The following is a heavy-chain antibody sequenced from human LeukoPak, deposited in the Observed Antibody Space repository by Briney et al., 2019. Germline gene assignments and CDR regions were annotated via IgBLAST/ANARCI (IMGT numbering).Heavy chain of an antibody. V-gene: IGHV3-33*01. D-gene: IGHD6-13*01. CDR1: GFTFSSYG. J-gene: IGHJ4*02. Sequence: GGSLRLSCAASGFTFSSYGMHWVRQAPGKGLEWVAVIWYDGSNKYYADSVKGRFTIPRDNSKNTLYLQMNSLRAEDTAVYYCASGAKYSSSWTLVYWGQGTLVTVSS. CDR3: ASGAKYSSSWTLVY. CDR2: IWYDGSNK.